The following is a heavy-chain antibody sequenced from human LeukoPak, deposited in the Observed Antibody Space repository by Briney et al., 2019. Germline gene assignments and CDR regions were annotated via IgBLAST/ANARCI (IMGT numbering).Heavy chain of an antibody. CDR3: AREPYYYDSSGYLYYFDY. J-gene: IGHJ4*02. Sequence: NPSETLSLTCTVSGGSISSSSYYWGWIRQPPGKGLEWIGSIYYSGSTYYNPSLKSRVTISVDTSKNQFSLKLSSVTAADTAVYYCAREPYYYDSSGYLYYFDYWGQGTLVTVSS. CDR2: IYYSGST. CDR1: GGSISSSSYY. V-gene: IGHV4-39*07. D-gene: IGHD3-22*01.